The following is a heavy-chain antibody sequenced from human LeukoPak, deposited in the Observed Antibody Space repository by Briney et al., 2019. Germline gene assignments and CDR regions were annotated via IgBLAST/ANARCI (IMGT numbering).Heavy chain of an antibody. V-gene: IGHV5-51*01. J-gene: IGHJ4*02. CDR2: IYPGDSNT. CDR1: GYTFASFW. Sequence: KPGESLKISCKGSGYTFASFWIGWVRQLPGKGLEWMGIIYPGDSNTKYSPSFQGQVTISADKSINTAYLQWSSLKASDTAMYYCARQLTWPRNFDYWGQGTLVTVSS. D-gene: IGHD2-8*01. CDR3: ARQLTWPRNFDY.